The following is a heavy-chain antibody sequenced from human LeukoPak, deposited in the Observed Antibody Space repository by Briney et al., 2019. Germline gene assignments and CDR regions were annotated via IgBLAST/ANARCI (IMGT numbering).Heavy chain of an antibody. D-gene: IGHD5-12*01. J-gene: IGHJ4*02. Sequence: GASVKVSCKASGYTFTGYYMHWVRQAPGQGLEWMGIINPSGGSTSYAQKFQGRVTMTRDMSTSTVYMELSSLRSEDTAVYYCARARVAQGRRYYFDYWGQGTLVTVSS. CDR2: INPSGGST. CDR3: ARARVAQGRRYYFDY. V-gene: IGHV1-46*01. CDR1: GYTFTGYY.